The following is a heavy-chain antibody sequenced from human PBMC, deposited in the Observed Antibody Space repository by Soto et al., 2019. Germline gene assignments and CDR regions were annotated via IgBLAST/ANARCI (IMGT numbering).Heavy chain of an antibody. CDR2: ISYDGSNK. CDR1: GFTFSSYG. Sequence: QVQLVESGGGVVQPGRSLRLSCAASGFTFSSYGMHWVRQAPGKGLEWVAVISYDGSNKYYADSVKGRFTISRDNSKNTLYLQMNSLRAEDTAVYYCAINPLGYCRGGSCYLDYYYYGMDVWVQGATVTVSS. D-gene: IGHD2-15*01. J-gene: IGHJ6*02. CDR3: AINPLGYCRGGSCYLDYYYYGMDV. V-gene: IGHV3-30*03.